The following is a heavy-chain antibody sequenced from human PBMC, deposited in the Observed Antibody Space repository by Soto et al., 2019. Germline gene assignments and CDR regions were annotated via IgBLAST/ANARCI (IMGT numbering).Heavy chain of an antibody. CDR3: ARGHILTGYYPSE. CDR2: IYHSGST. D-gene: IGHD3-9*01. J-gene: IGHJ4*02. Sequence: SETLSLTCAVSSGSISSSNWWSWVRQPPGKGLEWIGEIYHSGSTNYNPSLKSRVTISVDKSKNQFSLKLSSVTAADTAVYYCARGHILTGYYPSEWGQGTLVTVSS. CDR1: SGSISSSNW. V-gene: IGHV4-4*02.